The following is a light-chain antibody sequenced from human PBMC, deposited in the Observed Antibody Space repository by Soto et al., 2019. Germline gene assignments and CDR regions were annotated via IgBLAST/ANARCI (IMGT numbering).Light chain of an antibody. J-gene: IGKJ1*01. CDR3: QQYGSSPRT. CDR1: RGISSY. V-gene: IGKV3-20*01. CDR2: RAS. Sequence: SCRASRGISSYLAWYQQKPGQAPRLLIYRASSRATGIPDRFSGSGSGTDFTLTISRLEPEDFEVYYCQQYGSSPRTFGQGTKVDIK.